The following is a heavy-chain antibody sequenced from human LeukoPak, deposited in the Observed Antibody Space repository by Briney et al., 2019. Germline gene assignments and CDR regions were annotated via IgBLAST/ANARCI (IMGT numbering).Heavy chain of an antibody. CDR3: ARGRVGYYDSSGYYYFDY. Sequence: GGSLRLSCAASGFTFSSYGMHWVRPAPGKGLEWVAVIWYDGSNKYYADSVKGRFTISRDNSKNTLYLQMNSLRAEDTAVYYCARGRVGYYDSSGYYYFDYWGQGTLVTVSS. J-gene: IGHJ4*02. V-gene: IGHV3-33*01. CDR1: GFTFSSYG. D-gene: IGHD3-22*01. CDR2: IWYDGSNK.